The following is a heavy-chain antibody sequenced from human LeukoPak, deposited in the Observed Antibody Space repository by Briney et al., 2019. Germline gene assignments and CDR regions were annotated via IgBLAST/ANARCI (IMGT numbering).Heavy chain of an antibody. CDR3: VNQISGWVY. J-gene: IGHJ4*02. Sequence: GGSLRLSCAASGFTFSSYAMSWVRQAPGKGLEWVSGFSGSSSSIYYADSVKGRFTISRDNSKNTVYLQMSSLRPEDTAVYYCVNQISGWVYWGQGTLVTVSS. V-gene: IGHV3-23*01. CDR1: GFTFSSYA. D-gene: IGHD6-19*01. CDR2: FSGSSSSI.